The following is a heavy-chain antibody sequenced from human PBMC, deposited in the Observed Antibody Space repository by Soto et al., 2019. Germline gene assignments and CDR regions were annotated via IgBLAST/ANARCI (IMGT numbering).Heavy chain of an antibody. CDR2: LNLNGANA. J-gene: IGHJ6*03. D-gene: IGHD3-3*02. CDR1: GFSFEDYG. Sequence: EVQLVESGGGVVRPGGSLRLSCAASGFSFEDYGMSWVRQVPGKGLEWVSALNLNGANAGYADSVKGRFTISRDNAKNILYLQLNSLRAEDTALYHCARHPVAFYFYYLDVWGRGTTVTVSS. V-gene: IGHV3-20*01. CDR3: ARHPVAFYFYYLDV.